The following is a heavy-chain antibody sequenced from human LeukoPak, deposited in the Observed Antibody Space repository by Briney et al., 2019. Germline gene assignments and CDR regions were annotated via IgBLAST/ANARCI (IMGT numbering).Heavy chain of an antibody. CDR2: INPNSGGT. Sequence: GASVTVSCKASGYTFTDNYIQWVRQAPGQGLEWMGWINPNSGGTNSAQKFQGRVTMTRDTSVSTAYMELSRLRSDDTAVYYCARDHCTSSGCYEYYYYGMDVWGQGTMVTVSS. CDR3: ARDHCTSSGCYEYYYYGMDV. CDR1: GYTFTDNY. D-gene: IGHD2-2*01. J-gene: IGHJ6*02. V-gene: IGHV1-2*02.